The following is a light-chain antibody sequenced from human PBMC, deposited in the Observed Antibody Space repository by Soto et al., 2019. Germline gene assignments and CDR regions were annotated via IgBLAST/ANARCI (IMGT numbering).Light chain of an antibody. Sequence: EIVLTQSPGALSLAPGERATLSCRASQSVRSRYIAWFQQKPGQAPRLLIYGASSRATGIPDRFSGSGSGTDFTLTISRLEPEDFAVYYCQQYGSALPFGGGTTGDI. CDR2: GAS. CDR3: QQYGSALP. V-gene: IGKV3-20*01. J-gene: IGKJ4*01. CDR1: QSVRSRY.